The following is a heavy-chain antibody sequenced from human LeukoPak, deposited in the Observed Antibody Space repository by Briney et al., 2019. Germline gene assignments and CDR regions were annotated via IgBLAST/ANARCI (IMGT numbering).Heavy chain of an antibody. CDR2: ISGSGGST. Sequence: GGSLRLSCAASGFTFSSYAMSWVRQAPGKGLEWVSAISGSGGSTYYADSVKGRFTISRDNSKNTLYLQMNSLRAEDTAVYYCAKDARYGDYGIAQPTYFDIWGQGTMVTVSS. V-gene: IGHV3-23*01. J-gene: IGHJ3*02. CDR3: AKDARYGDYGIAQPTYFDI. CDR1: GFTFSSYA. D-gene: IGHD4-17*01.